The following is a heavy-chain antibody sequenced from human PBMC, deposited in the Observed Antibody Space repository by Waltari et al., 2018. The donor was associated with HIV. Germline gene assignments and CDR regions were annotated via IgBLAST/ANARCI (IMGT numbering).Heavy chain of an antibody. D-gene: IGHD5-18*01. CDR3: SRGRGYSYGYSDL. Sequence: QVQLVQSGAEVRKPGASVKVSCKASGYTLTNYDINWVRKAPEKGIGWMEWQNPIGVNTGDARKFRGRVPMTRDTARSTAYMELTSLTSEDTAVYHCSRGRGYSYGYSDLWGQGTLVTVSS. CDR1: GYTLTNYD. CDR2: QNPIGVNT. V-gene: IGHV1-8*01. J-gene: IGHJ4*02.